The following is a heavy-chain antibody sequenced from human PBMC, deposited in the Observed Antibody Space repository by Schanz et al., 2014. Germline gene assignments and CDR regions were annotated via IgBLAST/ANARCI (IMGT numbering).Heavy chain of an antibody. V-gene: IGHV1-69*02. CDR3: ATMWGYCTATACQILEVLDV. CDR2: IISILGIP. Sequence: QVQLVQSGAEVKKPGSSVKVSCKASGGTFSSYSISWVRQAPGQGLEWMGRIISILGIPNYAQKFQGRVTFTADTSTTTAYMELSGLRSEDTAVYYCATMWGYCTATACQILEVLDVWGQGTMVIVSS. CDR1: GGTFSSYS. D-gene: IGHD2-8*02. J-gene: IGHJ3*01.